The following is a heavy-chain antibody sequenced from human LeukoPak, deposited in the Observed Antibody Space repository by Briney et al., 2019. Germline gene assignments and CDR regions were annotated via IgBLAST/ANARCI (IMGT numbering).Heavy chain of an antibody. CDR3: ARALSTATYSSGYYLAFDI. Sequence: SQTLTLTCTVSGGSISSGSNYWIWIRPPAGKGLEWIGRIYTSGTTNYNPSLKSRVTISVDTSKNQFSLKLSSVTAADTAVYYCARALSTATYSSGYYLAFDIWGQGTMVTVSS. V-gene: IGHV4-61*02. CDR1: GGSISSGSNY. CDR2: IYTSGTT. J-gene: IGHJ3*02. D-gene: IGHD3-22*01.